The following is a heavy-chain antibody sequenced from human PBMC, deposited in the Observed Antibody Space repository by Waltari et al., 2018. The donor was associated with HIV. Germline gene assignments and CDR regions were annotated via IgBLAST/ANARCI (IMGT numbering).Heavy chain of an antibody. Sequence: QLQLQESGPALVKPSDTLPLTCTVSTGYITQSYYWGWVRQSPGTGLEWIGTVYSNGVTHCTPSLESHVTMSVDTSKNQFSLTLTSVTAADTALYFCATLRTVTGTIDDWGQGILVTVSS. J-gene: IGHJ4*02. D-gene: IGHD4-17*01. CDR3: ATLRTVTGTIDD. V-gene: IGHV4-39*01. CDR1: TGYITQSYY. CDR2: VYSNGVT.